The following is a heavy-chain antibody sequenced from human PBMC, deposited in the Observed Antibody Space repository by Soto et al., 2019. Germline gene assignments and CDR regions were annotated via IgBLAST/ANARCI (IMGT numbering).Heavy chain of an antibody. V-gene: IGHV1-24*01. CDR1: GYTLTELS. Sequence: ASVKVSCKVSGYTLTELSMHWVRQAPGKGLEWMGGFDPEDGETIYAQKFQGRVTMTEDTSTDTAYMELSSLRSEDTAVYYCATDRVAYYYDSSGYSVSDYCRQGALVTVSS. CDR3: ATDRVAYYYDSSGYSVSDY. D-gene: IGHD3-22*01. CDR2: FDPEDGET. J-gene: IGHJ4*02.